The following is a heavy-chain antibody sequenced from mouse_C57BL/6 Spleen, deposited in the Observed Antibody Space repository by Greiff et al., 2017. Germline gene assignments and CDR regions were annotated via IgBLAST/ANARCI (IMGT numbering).Heavy chain of an antibody. CDR2: INPSTGGT. CDR3: ARTGTGFAY. Sequence: VQLKQSGPELVKPGASVTISCKASGYSFTGYYMNWVKQSPEKSLEWIGEINPSTGGTTYNQKLKAKATLTVDKSSSTAYMQLKSLTSEDSAVYYCARTGTGFAYWGQGTLVTVSA. D-gene: IGHD4-1*01. CDR1: GYSFTGYY. J-gene: IGHJ3*01. V-gene: IGHV1-42*01.